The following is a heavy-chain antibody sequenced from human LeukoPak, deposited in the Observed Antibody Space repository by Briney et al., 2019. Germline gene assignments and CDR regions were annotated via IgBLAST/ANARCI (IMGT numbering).Heavy chain of an antibody. V-gene: IGHV4-4*07. CDR3: ARAYCGGDCTPGGAFDV. CDR1: GDSTSTSF. D-gene: IGHD2-21*02. Sequence: SETLSLTCSVSGDSTSTSFWSWVRQPAGKSLEWIGRTHASGTTRYNPSLNSRVTMSVDTSNNQLSLKLNSVTAADTAVYYCARAYCGGDCTPGGAFDVWGQGTMVTVSS. J-gene: IGHJ3*01. CDR2: THASGTT.